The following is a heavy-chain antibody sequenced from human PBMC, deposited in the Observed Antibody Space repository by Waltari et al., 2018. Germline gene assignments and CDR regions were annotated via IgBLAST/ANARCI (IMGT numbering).Heavy chain of an antibody. D-gene: IGHD5-12*01. Sequence: QVQLVQSGAEVKKPGASVKVSCKASGYTFTSYAMHWVRQAPGQRLEWMGWINAGNGNTKYSQKFQGRVTITRDTSASTAYMELSSLRSEDTAVYYCARGGSGYDLVYYYYGMDVWGQGTTVTVSS. CDR3: ARGGSGYDLVYYYYGMDV. V-gene: IGHV1-3*01. CDR2: INAGNGNT. CDR1: GYTFTSYA. J-gene: IGHJ6*02.